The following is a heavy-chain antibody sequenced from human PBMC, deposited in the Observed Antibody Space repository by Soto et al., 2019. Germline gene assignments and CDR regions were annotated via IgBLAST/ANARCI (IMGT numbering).Heavy chain of an antibody. J-gene: IGHJ6*03. Sequence: SETLSLTCTVSGGSISSYYWSWIRQPPGKGLEWIGYIYYSRSTNYNPSLKSRVTISVDTSKNQFSLKLSSVTAADTAVYYCARQTVDIVPAIGDIDVWAKGNTVTVSS. CDR2: IYYSRST. CDR3: ARQTVDIVPAIGDIDV. V-gene: IGHV4-59*08. CDR1: GGSISSYY. D-gene: IGHD2-2*03.